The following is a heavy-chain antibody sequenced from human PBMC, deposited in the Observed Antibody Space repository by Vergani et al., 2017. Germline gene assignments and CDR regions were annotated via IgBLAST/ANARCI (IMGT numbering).Heavy chain of an antibody. V-gene: IGHV1-18*01. CDR3: ARDGFQLRFVEWLSTTYYYYYMDV. J-gene: IGHJ6*03. CDR1: GYTFPSYG. CDR2: NSAYNGNT. D-gene: IGHD3-3*01. Sequence: QVQLVQSGAEVKKPGASVKVSCKASGYTFPSYGISWVRQAPGQGLEWMGWNSAYNGNTNYAQKLQGKVTMTTETSTSTAYMELRILRSDYTAVYYCARDGFQLRFVEWLSTTYYYYYMDVWGKGTTVTVSS.